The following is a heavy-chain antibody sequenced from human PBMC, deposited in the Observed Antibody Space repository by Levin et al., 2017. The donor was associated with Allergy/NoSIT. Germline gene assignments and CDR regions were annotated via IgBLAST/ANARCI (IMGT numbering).Heavy chain of an antibody. CDR2: ISLKSGNT. V-gene: IGHV1-18*01. CDR3: ARAHPHYDTTGRWFDP. J-gene: IGHJ5*02. CDR1: GYTFTNYG. Sequence: KTGGSLRLSCKASGYTFTNYGISWVRQAPGQGLEWMGWISLKSGNTNYAQKHQDRVTMTTDTSTTTAYMELRSLKSDDTAVYYCARAHPHYDTTGRWFDPWGQGTLVIVSS. D-gene: IGHD2-8*02.